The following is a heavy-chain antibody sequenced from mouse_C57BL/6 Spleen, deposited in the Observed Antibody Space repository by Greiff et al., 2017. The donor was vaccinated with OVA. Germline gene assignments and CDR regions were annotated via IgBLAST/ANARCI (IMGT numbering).Heavy chain of an antibody. J-gene: IGHJ4*01. V-gene: IGHV1-50*01. Sequence: VKLQQPGAELVKPGASVKLSCKASGYTFTSYWMQWVKQRPGQGLEWIGEIDPSDSYTNYNQKFKGKATLTVDTSSSTAYMQRSSLTSEDSAVYYCARRAYYSNYYAMDYWGQGTSVTVSS. CDR3: ARRAYYSNYYAMDY. D-gene: IGHD2-5*01. CDR1: GYTFTSYW. CDR2: IDPSDSYT.